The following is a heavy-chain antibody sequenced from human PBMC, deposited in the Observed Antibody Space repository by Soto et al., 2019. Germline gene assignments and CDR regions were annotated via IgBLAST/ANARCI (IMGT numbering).Heavy chain of an antibody. CDR2: INAGDGNT. V-gene: IGHV1-3*01. J-gene: IGHJ4*02. CDR3: ARDTGDGTFDF. D-gene: IGHD7-27*01. Sequence: QVHLVQSGAEVRKPGASVKVSCKASGYTFSSYAMHWVRQAPGQGLEWMGWINAGDGNTKSSQKFQDRVTISRDTSASTAYMELTILRSEDTSVYYCARDTGDGTFDFWGQGTLVTVSS. CDR1: GYTFSSYA.